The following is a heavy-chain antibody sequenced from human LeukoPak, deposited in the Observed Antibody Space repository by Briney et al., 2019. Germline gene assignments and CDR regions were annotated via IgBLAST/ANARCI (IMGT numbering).Heavy chain of an antibody. CDR2: IKPDGSEK. J-gene: IGHJ4*02. Sequence: GGSLRLSCAAFGFTFDDYAIHWVRQAPGKGLEWVANIKPDGSEKYYVDSVKGRFTISRDNAKNSLYLQMNSLRAEDSAVYYCARNTVEWGQGTLVTVSS. V-gene: IGHV3-7*01. D-gene: IGHD2/OR15-2a*01. CDR1: GFTFDDYA. CDR3: ARNTVE.